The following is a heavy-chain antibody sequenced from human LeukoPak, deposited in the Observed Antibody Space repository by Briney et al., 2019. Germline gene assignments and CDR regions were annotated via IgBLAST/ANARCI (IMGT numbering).Heavy chain of an antibody. Sequence: GGSLRLSCTASGFTFSDYYMSWIRQAPGKGLEWVSGISWNSGSIGYADSVKGRFTISRDNAKNSLYLQMNSLRAEDTALYYCAKDMRELWLPYGMDVWGQGTTVTVSS. CDR2: ISWNSGSI. CDR1: GFTFSDYY. V-gene: IGHV3-9*01. CDR3: AKDMRELWLPYGMDV. D-gene: IGHD5-18*01. J-gene: IGHJ6*02.